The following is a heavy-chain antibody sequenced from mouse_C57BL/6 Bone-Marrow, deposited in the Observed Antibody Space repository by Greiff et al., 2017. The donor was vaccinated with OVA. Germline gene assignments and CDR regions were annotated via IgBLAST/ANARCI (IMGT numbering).Heavy chain of an antibody. CDR1: GFTFSDAW. J-gene: IGHJ3*01. CDR2: IRNKANNHAT. Sequence: EVKLEESGGGLVQPGGSMKLSCAASGFTFSDAWMDWVRQSPEKGLEWVAEIRNKANNHATYYAESVKGRFTISRDDSKSSVYLQMNSLRAEDTGLYYWTRKDDYGERTWFAYWGQRTLVPVS. D-gene: IGHD2-4*01. V-gene: IGHV6-6*01. CDR3: TRKDDYGERTWFAY.